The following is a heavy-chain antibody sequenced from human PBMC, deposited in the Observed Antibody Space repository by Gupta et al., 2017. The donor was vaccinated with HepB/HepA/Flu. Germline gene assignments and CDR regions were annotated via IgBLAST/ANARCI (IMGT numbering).Heavy chain of an antibody. CDR2: MNPDSGKT. D-gene: IGHD5-18*01. J-gene: IGHJ4*02. CDR1: GYPFTNYD. CDR3: ARWGYGLTYHMDY. Sequence: QVRLVQSGAEVKKPGASVKVSCKTSGYPFTNYDINWVRHVTGQGLEWMGWMNPDSGKTDYAQKFQGRVTMTRDTSITTAYMELSSLSSEDTAVYFCARWGYGLTYHMDYWGQGTLVTVS. V-gene: IGHV1-8*01.